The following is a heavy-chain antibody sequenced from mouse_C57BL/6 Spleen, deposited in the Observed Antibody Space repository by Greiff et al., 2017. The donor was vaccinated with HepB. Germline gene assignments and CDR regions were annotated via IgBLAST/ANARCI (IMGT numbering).Heavy chain of an antibody. CDR3: ARSLTGTSFDY. D-gene: IGHD4-1*01. CDR1: GYTFTDYN. CDR2: IHPNNGGT. J-gene: IGHJ2*01. Sequence: EVQLQQSGPELVKPGASVKIPCKASGYTFTDYNMDWVKQSHGKSLEWIGDIHPNNGGTIYNQKFKGKATLTVDNSSGTAYMELSSLTSEDTAVYDCARSLTGTSFDYWGQGTTLTVSS. V-gene: IGHV1-18*01.